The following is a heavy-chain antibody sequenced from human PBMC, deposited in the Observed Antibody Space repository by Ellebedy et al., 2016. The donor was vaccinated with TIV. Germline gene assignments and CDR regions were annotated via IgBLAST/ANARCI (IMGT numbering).Heavy chain of an antibody. D-gene: IGHD1-26*01. V-gene: IGHV5-51*01. CDR1: GYSFTSYW. CDR3: ARRDIGYYGGYGFDV. J-gene: IGHJ3*01. CDR2: IYPGDSDT. Sequence: GESLKISCKGSGYSFTSYWIGWVRQMPGKGLEWMAIIYPGDSDTRYSPSFQGQVTISADKSISTAYLQWSSLKPSDTGIYYCARRDIGYYGGYGFDVWGQGTLVTVSS.